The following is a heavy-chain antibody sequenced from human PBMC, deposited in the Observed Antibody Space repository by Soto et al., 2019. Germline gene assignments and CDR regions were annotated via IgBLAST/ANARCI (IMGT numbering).Heavy chain of an antibody. Sequence: XGCLRLSCAASGFSFSSYSMSWVRQAPGKGLEWVSIISDGGGSTNYADSVRGRFTISRDRSKNTLYLHMISLRAEDTAVYYCAKEYCGADCALDVWGQGALVTVSS. CDR3: AKEYCGADCALDV. J-gene: IGHJ4*02. CDR1: GFSFSSYS. CDR2: ISDGGGST. D-gene: IGHD2-21*02. V-gene: IGHV3-23*01.